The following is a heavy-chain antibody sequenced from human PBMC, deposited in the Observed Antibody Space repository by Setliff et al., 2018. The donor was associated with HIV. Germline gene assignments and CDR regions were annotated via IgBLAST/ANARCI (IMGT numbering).Heavy chain of an antibody. CDR1: GFGISGHC. V-gene: IGHV3-72*01. D-gene: IGHD3-10*01. CDR2: SKNKANSYTT. J-gene: IGHJ6*03. Sequence: GGSLRLSCAASGFGISGHCMDWVRQAPGKGLEWVARSKNKANSYTTEYAASVTGRFTISRDESENSVYLQMNSLKTEDTAVYYCVRDVAATNMVRGLLYHYYYMDVWDKGTTVTVSS. CDR3: VRDVAATNMVRGLLYHYYYMDV.